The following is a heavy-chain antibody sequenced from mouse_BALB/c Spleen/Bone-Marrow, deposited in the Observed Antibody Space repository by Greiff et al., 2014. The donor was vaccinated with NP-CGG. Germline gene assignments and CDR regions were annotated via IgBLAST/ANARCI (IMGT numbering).Heavy chain of an antibody. J-gene: IGHJ1*01. CDR1: RFSLSRYS. D-gene: IGHD1-1*01. CDR2: IWGGGST. V-gene: IGHV2-6-4*01. Sequence: QVQLKESGPGLVAPSQSLSITCTVSRFSLSRYSVHWVRQPPGKGLEWLGMIWGGGSTDYNSALKSRLSISKDDSKSQVFLKMNSLQTDDTAMYFCATFIRPYFDVWGAGTTVTVSS. CDR3: ATFIRPYFDV.